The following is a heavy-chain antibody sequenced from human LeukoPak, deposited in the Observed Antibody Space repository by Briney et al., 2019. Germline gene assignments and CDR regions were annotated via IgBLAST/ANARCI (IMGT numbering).Heavy chain of an antibody. D-gene: IGHD3-3*01. CDR3: AKWAPGRTDRSGYTN. CDR1: GFTFSTYA. J-gene: IGHJ4*02. Sequence: GGSLRLSCAASGFTFSTYAMSWVRQAPGKGLEWVSTVSTSGRSTYYADSVKGRFTISRDNSRNTLFLQMNSLRAEDTAVYYCAKWAPGRTDRSGYTNWGQGTLVTVSS. V-gene: IGHV3-23*01. CDR2: VSTSGRST.